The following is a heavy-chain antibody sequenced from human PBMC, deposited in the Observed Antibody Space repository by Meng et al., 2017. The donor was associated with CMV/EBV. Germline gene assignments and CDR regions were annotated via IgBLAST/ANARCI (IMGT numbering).Heavy chain of an antibody. V-gene: IGHV4-31*02. CDR2: IYYSRST. D-gene: IGHD3-22*01. CDR1: SISSGGYY. J-gene: IGHJ4*02. Sequence: SISSGGYYWSWIRQHPGKGLEWIGYIYYSRSTYYNPSLKSRVTISVDTSKNQFSLKLSSVTAADTAVYYCARAPYDSSGYLVALGDYWGQGTLVTVSS. CDR3: ARAPYDSSGYLVALGDY.